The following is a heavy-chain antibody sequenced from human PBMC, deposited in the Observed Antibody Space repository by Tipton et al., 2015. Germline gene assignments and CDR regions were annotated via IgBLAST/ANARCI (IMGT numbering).Heavy chain of an antibody. J-gene: IGHJ4*02. CDR3: ARDRDYGGNPDY. V-gene: IGHV1-69*06. D-gene: IGHD4-23*01. Sequence: QVQLVQSGAEPKKPGASLKVSCKASGYTFNTYVINWVRQAPGQGLEWMGGIIPIFGTANYAQKFQGRLTMTRGTSTSTLYMELSSLRSEDTAVYYCARDRDYGGNPDYWGQGTLVTVSS. CDR2: IIPIFGTA. CDR1: GYTFNTYV.